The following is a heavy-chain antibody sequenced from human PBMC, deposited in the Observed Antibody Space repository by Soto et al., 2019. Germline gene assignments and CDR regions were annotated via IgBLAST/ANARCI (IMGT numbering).Heavy chain of an antibody. CDR2: ISSSSSTI. D-gene: IGHD5-12*01. V-gene: IGHV3-48*02. CDR3: ARTEMATDYYYYGMDV. J-gene: IGHJ6*02. CDR1: GFTFSSYS. Sequence: GGSLRLSCAAYGFTFSSYSMNWVRQAPGKGLEWVSYISSSSSTIYYADSVKGRFTISRDNAKNSLYLQMNSLRDEDTAVYYCARTEMATDYYYYGMDVWGQGTTVTVSS.